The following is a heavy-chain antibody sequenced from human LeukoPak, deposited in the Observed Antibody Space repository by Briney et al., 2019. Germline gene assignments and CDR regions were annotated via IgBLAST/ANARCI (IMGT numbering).Heavy chain of an antibody. CDR1: GYTFTGYY. CDR2: ISAYNGNT. Sequence: ASVKVSCKASGYTFTGYYMHWVRQAPGQGLEWMGWISAYNGNTNYAQKLQGRVTMTTDTSTSTAYMELRSLRSDDTAVYYCARYYGDYVRGRKGWFDPWGQGTLVTVSS. J-gene: IGHJ5*02. D-gene: IGHD4-17*01. CDR3: ARYYGDYVRGRKGWFDP. V-gene: IGHV1-18*04.